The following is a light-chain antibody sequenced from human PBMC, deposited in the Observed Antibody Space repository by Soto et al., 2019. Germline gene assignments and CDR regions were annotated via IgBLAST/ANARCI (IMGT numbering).Light chain of an antibody. Sequence: DIQMTQSPSTLSASVGDRVTITCRASQNINKWLAWYQQKPGKAPKLLIYEASTLEGGVPSRFSGSGSGTEFTLTNSSLQPDDFATYWCQQYKSYSTFGQGTKMDIK. CDR3: QQYKSYST. J-gene: IGKJ1*01. CDR2: EAS. CDR1: QNINKW. V-gene: IGKV1-5*03.